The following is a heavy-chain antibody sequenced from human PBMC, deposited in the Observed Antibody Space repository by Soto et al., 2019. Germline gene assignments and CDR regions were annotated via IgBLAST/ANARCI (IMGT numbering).Heavy chain of an antibody. Sequence: QVHLVQSGAVVTKPGASVKVSCKASGYTFTSYYMHWVRQAPGQRLEYMGIINPNGGTTHSAQKFQGRVTMTRDTSTSTLYMELSSLRSEETAMYYCAAYTSGWPTPWNWGQGNLVTVSS. CDR1: GYTFTSYY. D-gene: IGHD6-19*01. CDR3: AAYTSGWPTPWN. V-gene: IGHV1-46*01. CDR2: INPNGGTT. J-gene: IGHJ4*02.